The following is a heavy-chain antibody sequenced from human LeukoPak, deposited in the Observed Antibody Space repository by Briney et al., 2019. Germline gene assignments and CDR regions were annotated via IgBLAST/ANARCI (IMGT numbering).Heavy chain of an antibody. J-gene: IGHJ6*03. V-gene: IGHV4-59*12. CDR2: IYYSGST. CDR1: GGSISSYY. Sequence: PSETLSLTCTVSGGSISSYYWSWIRQPPGKGLEWIGYIYYSGSTNYNPSLKSRVTISVDTSKNQFSLKLSSVTAADTAVYYCARVRAAAGHYYYYYYMDVWGKGTTVTVSS. D-gene: IGHD6-13*01. CDR3: ARVRAAAGHYYYYYYMDV.